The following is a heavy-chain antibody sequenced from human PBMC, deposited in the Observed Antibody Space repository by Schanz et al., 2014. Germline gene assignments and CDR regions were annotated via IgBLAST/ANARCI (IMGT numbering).Heavy chain of an antibody. V-gene: IGHV1-18*01. Sequence: QVQLEQSGAEVKKPGASVKVSCKTSGYAFSDYGITWVRQAPGQGLEWMGWISAYNGNTNYAQKLQGRLTMTRDTSTSTVYMELSSLRSEDTAVYYCARDDRAYYYGMDVWGQGTTVTVSS. D-gene: IGHD3-22*01. CDR2: ISAYNGNT. CDR3: ARDDRAYYYGMDV. CDR1: GYAFSDYG. J-gene: IGHJ6*02.